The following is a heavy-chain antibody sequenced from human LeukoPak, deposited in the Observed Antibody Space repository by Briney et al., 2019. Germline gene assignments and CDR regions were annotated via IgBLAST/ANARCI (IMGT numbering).Heavy chain of an antibody. V-gene: IGHV3-66*01. CDR2: IYSVGNT. Sequence: GGSLRLFCASSTFTVSSNYMSWVRQAPGKGLEWVSIIYSVGNTYYADSVKGRFTISRDNSKNTLYLQMNSLRVEDTAVYYCARVFNIAAEDGYGMDVWGQGATVTVSS. D-gene: IGHD6-13*01. CDR1: TFTVSSNY. CDR3: ARVFNIAAEDGYGMDV. J-gene: IGHJ6*02.